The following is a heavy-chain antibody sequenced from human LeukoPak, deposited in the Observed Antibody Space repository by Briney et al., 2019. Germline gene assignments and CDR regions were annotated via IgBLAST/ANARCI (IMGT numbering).Heavy chain of an antibody. D-gene: IGHD2-2*01. CDR3: ARDARHRYCSSSSCYRGWLDP. CDR2: IIPIFGTA. CDR1: RGTFSSYA. J-gene: IGHJ5*02. Sequence: SVKVSCKASRGTFSSYAISWVRQAPGQGLEWMRGIIPIFGTANYAQKFQGRVTITADESTSTAYMELSSLRSEDTAVYYCARDARHRYCSSSSCYRGWLDPWGQGTPVTVSS. V-gene: IGHV1-69*13.